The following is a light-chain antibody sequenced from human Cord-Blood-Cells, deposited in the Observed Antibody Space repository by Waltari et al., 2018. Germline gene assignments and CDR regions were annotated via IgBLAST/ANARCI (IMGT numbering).Light chain of an antibody. CDR1: NIGSIS. Sequence: SNVMSQPPSASVAPGKTARITSGGNNIGSISVHWYQQKPGQAPVLVIYYDSDRPSGIPERFSGANSGKTATLTISSVEAGDEAYYYCKVWDSSSDHPVFGGGTKLTVL. CDR2: YDS. J-gene: IGLJ3*02. V-gene: IGLV3-21*04. CDR3: KVWDSSSDHPV.